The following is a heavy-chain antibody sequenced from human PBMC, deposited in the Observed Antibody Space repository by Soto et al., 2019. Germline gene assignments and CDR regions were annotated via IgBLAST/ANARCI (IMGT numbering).Heavy chain of an antibody. CDR1: GFTFSSYS. CDR2: ISSSSSYI. J-gene: IGHJ4*02. Sequence: EVQLVESGGGLVKPGGSLRLSCAASGFTFSSYSMNWVRQAPGKGLEWVSSISSSSSYIHYADSVKGRFTISRDNAKNSLYLQINSLRAEDTAVYYWARESGSYFLGLDYWGQGTLVTVSS. D-gene: IGHD1-26*01. CDR3: ARESGSYFLGLDY. V-gene: IGHV3-21*01.